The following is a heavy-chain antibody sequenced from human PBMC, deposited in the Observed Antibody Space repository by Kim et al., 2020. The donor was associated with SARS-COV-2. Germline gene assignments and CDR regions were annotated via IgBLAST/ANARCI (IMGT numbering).Heavy chain of an antibody. CDR3: AREWGFTMIVQGYGWFDP. J-gene: IGHJ5*02. CDR2: IYTSGST. CDR1: GGSISSYY. Sequence: SETLSLTCTVSGGSISSYYWSWIRQPAGKGLEWIGRIYTSGSTNYNPSLKSRVTMSVDTSKNQFSLKLSSVTAADTAVYYCAREWGFTMIVQGYGWFDPWGQGTPVTVSS. D-gene: IGHD3-22*01. V-gene: IGHV4-4*07.